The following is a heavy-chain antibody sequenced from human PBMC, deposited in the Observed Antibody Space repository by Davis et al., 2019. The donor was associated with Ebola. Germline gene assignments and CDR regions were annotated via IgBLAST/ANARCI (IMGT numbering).Heavy chain of an antibody. Sequence: GESLKISCAASGFTFSSYWMSWVRQAPGKGLEWMGIIYPGDSDTRYSPSFQGQVTISADKSISTAYLQWSSLKASDTAMYYCARRVVTATLAFDIWGQGTMVTVSS. J-gene: IGHJ3*02. D-gene: IGHD2-15*01. CDR2: IYPGDSDT. CDR3: ARRVVTATLAFDI. CDR1: GFTFSSYW. V-gene: IGHV5-51*01.